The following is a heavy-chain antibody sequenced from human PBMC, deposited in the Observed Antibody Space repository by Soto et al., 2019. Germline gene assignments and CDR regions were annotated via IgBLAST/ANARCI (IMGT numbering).Heavy chain of an antibody. CDR1: GGSISSSSYY. V-gene: IGHV4-39*01. CDR3: ARPLNQLPPYNWFDP. D-gene: IGHD2-2*01. CDR2: IYYSGST. Sequence: SETLSLTCTVSGGSISSSSYYWGWIRQPPGKGLEWIGSIYYSGSTYYNPSLKSRVTISVDTSKNQFSLKLSSVTAADTAVYYCARPLNQLPPYNWFDPWGQGTLVTVSS. J-gene: IGHJ5*02.